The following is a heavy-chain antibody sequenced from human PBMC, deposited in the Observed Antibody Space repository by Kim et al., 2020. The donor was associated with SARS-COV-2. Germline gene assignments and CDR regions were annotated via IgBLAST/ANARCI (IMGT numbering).Heavy chain of an antibody. CDR2: IYVGDSDA. Sequence: GESLKISCKASGYSFNNYWIGWVRQMPGKGLEWMGVIYVGDSDARYIPSFQGQVTISADRSITTAYLQLSSLRAWDTAIYYCARLGGGGVVRAKDKYIYGLDVWGQGTTVTVSS. D-gene: IGHD3-10*01. V-gene: IGHV5-51*01. J-gene: IGHJ6*02. CDR1: GYSFNNYW. CDR3: ARLGGGGVVRAKDKYIYGLDV.